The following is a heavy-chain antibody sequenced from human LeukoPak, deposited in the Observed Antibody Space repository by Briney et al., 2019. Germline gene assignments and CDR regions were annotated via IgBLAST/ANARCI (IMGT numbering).Heavy chain of an antibody. CDR2: INQDGSEK. CDR3: ARSGGPGTVDY. V-gene: IGHV3-7*05. Sequence: QPGRSLRLSCAASGFTFSSFWMSWVRQAPGKGLEWVANINQDGSEKYYVDSVKGRFTISRDNTKNSLHLQMNSLRADDTAVYYCARSGGPGTVDYWGQGTLVTVSS. J-gene: IGHJ4*02. CDR1: GFTFSSFW. D-gene: IGHD6-13*01.